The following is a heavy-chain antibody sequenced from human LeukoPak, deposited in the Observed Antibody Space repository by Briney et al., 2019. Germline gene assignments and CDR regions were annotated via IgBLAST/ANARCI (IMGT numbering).Heavy chain of an antibody. CDR1: GFTFSSYS. J-gene: IGHJ3*02. V-gene: IGHV3-30*03. CDR3: PRDYYDTSGNGAFDI. Sequence: GGSLRLSCAASGFTFSSYSMNWVRQAPGKGLEWVAVISYDGSNKYYADSVKGRFTISRDNSKNTLYLQMNSLRAEDTAVYYCPRDYYDTSGNGAFDIWGQGTMVTVSS. D-gene: IGHD3-22*01. CDR2: ISYDGSNK.